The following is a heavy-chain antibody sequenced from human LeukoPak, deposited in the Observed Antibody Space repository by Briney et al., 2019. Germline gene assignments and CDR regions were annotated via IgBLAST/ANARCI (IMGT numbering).Heavy chain of an antibody. J-gene: IGHJ4*02. CDR3: ARVITTDFDY. CDR2: IYYSGST. V-gene: IGHV4-39*01. CDR1: GFTFSSYA. D-gene: IGHD3-22*01. Sequence: GSLRLSCAASGFTFSSYAMSWVRQPPGKGLEWIGSIYYSGSTYYNPSLKSRVTISVDTSKNQFSLKLSSVTAADTAVYYCARVITTDFDYWGQGTLVTVSS.